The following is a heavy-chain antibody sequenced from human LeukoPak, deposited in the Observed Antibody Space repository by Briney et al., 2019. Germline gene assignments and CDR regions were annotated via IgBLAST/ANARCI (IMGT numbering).Heavy chain of an antibody. CDR1: RFTFSSYG. Sequence: PGGSLRLSCAASRFTFSSYGMHWVRQAPGKGLEWVAVISYDGSNKYYADSVKGRFTISRDNSKNTLYLQMNSLRPEDTAVYYCAPGNLDYWGQGTLVTVSS. CDR2: ISYDGSNK. D-gene: IGHD1-14*01. J-gene: IGHJ4*02. CDR3: APGNLDY. V-gene: IGHV3-30*03.